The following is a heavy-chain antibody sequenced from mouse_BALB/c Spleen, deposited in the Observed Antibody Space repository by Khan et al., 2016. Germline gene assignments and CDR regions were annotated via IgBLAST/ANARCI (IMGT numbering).Heavy chain of an antibody. CDR3: ANEWIDYGTYYEAMDY. Sequence: EVQLQESGPGLVKPSQSLSLTCSVTGYSITSGYYWNWIRQFPGNKLEWMGYISYDGSNNYNPSLKNRISITRDTSKNQFFLKLNSVTTEDTATYYCANEWIDYGTYYEAMDYWGQGTSVTVSS. CDR1: GYSITSGYY. J-gene: IGHJ4*01. CDR2: ISYDGSN. D-gene: IGHD1-1*01. V-gene: IGHV3-6*02.